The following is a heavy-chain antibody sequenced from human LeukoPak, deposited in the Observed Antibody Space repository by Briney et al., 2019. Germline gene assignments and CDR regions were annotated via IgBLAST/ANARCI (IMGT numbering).Heavy chain of an antibody. Sequence: GGSLRLSCASSGFTFSNYAMSWVRQAPGKGLEWVSLISSGGSTYYADSVRGRFTISRDNSKNTLYLQMNSLRAEDTAIYYCAKDGGDSPGHELFDYRGQGTLVTVSS. V-gene: IGHV3-23*01. D-gene: IGHD3-16*01. CDR3: AKDGGDSPGHELFDY. J-gene: IGHJ4*02. CDR1: GFTFSNYA. CDR2: ISSGGST.